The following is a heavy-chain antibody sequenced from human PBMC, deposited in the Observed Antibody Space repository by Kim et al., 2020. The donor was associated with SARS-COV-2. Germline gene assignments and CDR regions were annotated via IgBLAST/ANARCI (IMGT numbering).Heavy chain of an antibody. V-gene: IGHV5-51*01. D-gene: IGHD2-2*02. CDR2: LYPGDSET. J-gene: IGHJ3*02. CDR1: GYSFSNFW. Sequence: GESLKISCKGSGYSFSNFWIGWVRQMPGKGLEWMGLLYPGDSETRYSPSFQGQVTISADKSNSTAYLQWNSLRSSDTAMYYCARYCSSVSCHNPEGADAFDIWGQGTMVIVSS. CDR3: ARYCSSVSCHNPEGADAFDI.